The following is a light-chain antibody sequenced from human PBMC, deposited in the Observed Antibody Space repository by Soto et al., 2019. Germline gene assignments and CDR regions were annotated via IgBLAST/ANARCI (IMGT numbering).Light chain of an antibody. CDR2: EVS. Sequence: QSALTQPASVSGSPGQSITISCTGTSSDVGSYNLVSWYQQQPGKAPKLMIYEVSKRPSGVSNRFSGSKSGNTASLTISGLQAEDEADYYCCSYAGSSNLYVFGNGTKLTVL. CDR3: CSYAGSSNLYV. CDR1: SSDVGSYNL. V-gene: IGLV2-23*02. J-gene: IGLJ1*01.